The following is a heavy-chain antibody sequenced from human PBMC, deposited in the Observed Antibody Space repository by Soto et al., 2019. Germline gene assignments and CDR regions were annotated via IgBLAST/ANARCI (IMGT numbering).Heavy chain of an antibody. Sequence: PSETMSLTCTVSGGSINSGDDYWSWIHQPPGKGLEWIGYIYYSGSTYYNPSLKSRVTISVDTSKNQFSLKLSSVTAADTAVYYCARSQYYYYYGMDVWGQGTTVTVSS. CDR3: ARSQYYYYYGMDV. V-gene: IGHV4-30-4*01. J-gene: IGHJ6*02. CDR2: IYYSGST. CDR1: GGSINSGDDY.